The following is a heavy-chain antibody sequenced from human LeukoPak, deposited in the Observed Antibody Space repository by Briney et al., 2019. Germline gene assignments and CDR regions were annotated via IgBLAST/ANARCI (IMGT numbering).Heavy chain of an antibody. CDR2: ISYDGSDK. D-gene: IGHD6-6*01. J-gene: IGHJ4*02. V-gene: IGHV3-30*18. Sequence: PGGSLRLSCAASGFTFSSYGMHWVRQAPGKGLEWVAVISYDGSDKYYADSVKGRFTISRDNSKNTLYLQMNSLRAEDTAVYYCAKDRLGPLDYWGQGTLVTVSS. CDR1: GFTFSSYG. CDR3: AKDRLGPLDY.